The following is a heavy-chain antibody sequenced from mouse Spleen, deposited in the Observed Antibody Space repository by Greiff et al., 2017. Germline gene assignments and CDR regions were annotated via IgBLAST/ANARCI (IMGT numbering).Heavy chain of an antibody. D-gene: IGHD2-14*01. CDR2: IYPGDGST. V-gene: IGHV1S56*01. CDR3: ARGDYRSYYFDY. J-gene: IGHJ2*01. Sequence: QVQLQQSGPELVKPGASVKMSCKASGYTFTSYYIHWVKQRPGQGLEWIGWIYPGDGSTKYNEKFKGKTTLTADKSSSTAYMLLSSLTSEDSAIYFCARGDYRSYYFDYWGQGTTLTVSS. CDR1: GYTFTSYY.